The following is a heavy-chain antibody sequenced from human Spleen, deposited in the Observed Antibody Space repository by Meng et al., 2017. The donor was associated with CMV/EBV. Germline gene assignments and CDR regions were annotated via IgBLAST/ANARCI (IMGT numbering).Heavy chain of an antibody. CDR3: ARDGSSTIRANYYYYGMDV. V-gene: IGHV3-30*02. J-gene: IGHJ6*02. CDR1: GFTFSTCG. CDR2: IRHDGSNE. Sequence: GESLKISCAVSGFTFSTCGMHWVRQAPSKGLEWVAFIRHDGSNENYADSVKGRFTISRDNAKNSLYLQMNSLRAEDTAVYYCARDGSSTIRANYYYYGMDVWGQGTTVTVSS. D-gene: IGHD3-10*01.